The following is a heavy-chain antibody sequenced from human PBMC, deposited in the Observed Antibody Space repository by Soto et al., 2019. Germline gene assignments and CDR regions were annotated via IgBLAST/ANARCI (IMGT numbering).Heavy chain of an antibody. V-gene: IGHV1-18*01. CDR1: GYSFTTYG. CDR2: ISGYNGNT. J-gene: IGHJ6*02. CDR3: AREGPAPYYYYGMDV. Sequence: ASVKVSCKTSGYSFTTYGISWVRQAPGQGLEWMGWISGYNGNTNYAQKFQGRVTMTTDTSTSTAYMELRSLRSDDTAVYYCAREGPAPYYYYGMDVWGQGTTVTVSS.